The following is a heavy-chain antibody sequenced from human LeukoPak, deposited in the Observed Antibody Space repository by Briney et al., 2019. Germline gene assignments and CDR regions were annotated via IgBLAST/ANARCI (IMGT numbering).Heavy chain of an antibody. CDR3: ARLNRDGYNWRGGYFDY. J-gene: IGHJ4*02. V-gene: IGHV4-30-4*08. D-gene: IGHD5-24*01. CDR1: GGSISSGDYY. CDR2: IYYSGST. Sequence: PSEALSLTCNVSGGSISSGDYYWSWIRQPPGKGLEWIGYIYYSGSTYYNPSLKSRVTISVDTSKNQFSLKLSSVTAADTAVYYCARLNRDGYNWRGGYFDYWGQGTLVTVSS.